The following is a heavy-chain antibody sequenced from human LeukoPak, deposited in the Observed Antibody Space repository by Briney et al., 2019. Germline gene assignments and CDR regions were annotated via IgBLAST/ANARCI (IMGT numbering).Heavy chain of an antibody. CDR1: GFTFSSYA. D-gene: IGHD3-22*01. V-gene: IGHV3-23*01. J-gene: IGHJ3*02. CDR3: AKANYYDSSGYYHDAFDI. CDR2: ISGSGGST. Sequence: GGSLRLSCAASGFTFSSYAMGWVRQAPWKGLEWVSAISGSGGSTYYADSVKGRFTISRDNSKNTLYLQMNSLRAEDTAVYYCAKANYYDSSGYYHDAFDIWGQGTMVTVSS.